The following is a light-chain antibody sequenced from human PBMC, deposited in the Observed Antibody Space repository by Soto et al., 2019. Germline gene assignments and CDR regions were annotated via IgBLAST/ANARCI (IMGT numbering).Light chain of an antibody. V-gene: IGKV3D-15*01. J-gene: IGKJ5*01. Sequence: MTQSPSTLSASVGNRVTITCRASQSVSSSYLAWYQQKPGQAPRLLIYGASSRATGIPDRFSGSGSGTDFTLAISSLQPEDSAVYYCQQYNNWPPITFGQGTRLEIK. CDR2: GAS. CDR3: QQYNNWPPIT. CDR1: QSVSSSY.